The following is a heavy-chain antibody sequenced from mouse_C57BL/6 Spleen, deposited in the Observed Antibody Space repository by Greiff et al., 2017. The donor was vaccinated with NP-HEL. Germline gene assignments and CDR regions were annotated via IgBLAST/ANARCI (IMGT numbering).Heavy chain of an antibody. Sequence: QVQLQQSGPELVKPGASVKLSCKASGYTFTSYDINWVNQRPGQGLEWIGWIYPRDGSTKYNEKFKGKAKLTVDTSSSTAYMELHSLTSEDSAVYFCERYGDYYYLSSYPIECWGEGTSVTDSS. CDR3: ERYGDYYYLSSYPIEC. V-gene: IGHV1-85*01. CDR1: GYTFTSYD. D-gene: IGHD1-1*01. J-gene: IGHJ4*01. CDR2: IYPRDGST.